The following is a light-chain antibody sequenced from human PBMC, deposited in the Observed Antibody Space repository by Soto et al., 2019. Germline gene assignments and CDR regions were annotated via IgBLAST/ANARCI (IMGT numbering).Light chain of an antibody. CDR1: QSISSW. V-gene: IGKV1-5*01. Sequence: DIEITRGPLTVSAALEKSGSVTCRASQSISSWLAWYQQKPGKAPKLLIYDASSLESGVPSRFSGSGSGTEYTLTFSSLQPDDFAAYFCQQYNSYSWTFGQGTKVDIK. J-gene: IGKJ1*01. CDR3: QQYNSYSWT. CDR2: DAS.